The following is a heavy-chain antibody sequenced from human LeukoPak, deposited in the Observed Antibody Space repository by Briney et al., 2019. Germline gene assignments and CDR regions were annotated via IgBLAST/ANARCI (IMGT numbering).Heavy chain of an antibody. CDR2: MNPSSGNT. CDR1: EYTFTSYD. Sequence: ASVKVSCKAFEYTFTSYDINWVRQATGQGLEGLGWMNPSSGNTGYAQKFQGRVTMTRNTSISTAYMELSSLKSEDTAVYYCARGTPSGWLGAVYWGQGTLVTVSP. J-gene: IGHJ4*02. V-gene: IGHV1-8*01. CDR3: ARGTPSGWLGAVY. D-gene: IGHD6-19*01.